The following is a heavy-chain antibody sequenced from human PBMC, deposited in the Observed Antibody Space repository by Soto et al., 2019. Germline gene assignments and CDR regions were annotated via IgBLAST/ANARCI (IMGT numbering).Heavy chain of an antibody. J-gene: IGHJ4*02. V-gene: IGHV1-18*01. CDR3: ARAVNTGTFDY. Sequence: QVQLVQSGAEVKKPGASVKVSCKASGYTFTSYAISWVRQAPGQGLEWMGWISAYNGNTKYAQKVQGRVTMTTDTATSTANMDLRSLRSDDTAVNYCARAVNTGTFDYWGQGTLVTVSS. D-gene: IGHD3-10*01. CDR1: GYTFTSYA. CDR2: ISAYNGNT.